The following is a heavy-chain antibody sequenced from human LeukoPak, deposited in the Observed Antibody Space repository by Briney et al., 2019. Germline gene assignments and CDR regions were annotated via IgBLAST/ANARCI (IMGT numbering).Heavy chain of an antibody. J-gene: IGHJ5*02. Sequence: GGSLRLSYAASGFTFSSYSMNWVRQAPGKGLEWVSSISSSSSYIYYADSVKGRFTISRDNAKNSLYLQMNSLRAEGTAVYYCARASYSYGYDPWGQGTLVTVSS. D-gene: IGHD5-18*01. CDR1: GFTFSSYS. V-gene: IGHV3-21*01. CDR2: ISSSSSYI. CDR3: ARASYSYGYDP.